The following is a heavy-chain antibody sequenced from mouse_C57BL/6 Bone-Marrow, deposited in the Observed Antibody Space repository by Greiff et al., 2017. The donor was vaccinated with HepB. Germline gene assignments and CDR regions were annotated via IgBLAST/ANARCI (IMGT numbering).Heavy chain of an antibody. CDR3: ARWGHWYFDV. Sequence: EVQLQQSGPVLVKPGASVEMSCKASGYTFTDYYMNWVKQSHGKSLEWIGVINPYNGGTSYNQKFKGKATLTVDKSSSTAYMELNSLTSEDSAVYYCARWGHWYFDVWGTGTTVTVSS. J-gene: IGHJ1*03. CDR1: GYTFTDYY. CDR2: INPYNGGT. V-gene: IGHV1-19*01.